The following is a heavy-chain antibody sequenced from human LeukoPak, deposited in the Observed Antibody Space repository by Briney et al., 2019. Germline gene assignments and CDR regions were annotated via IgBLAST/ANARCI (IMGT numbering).Heavy chain of an antibody. CDR3: ARDPAVGDILTGLKY. J-gene: IGHJ4*02. V-gene: IGHV1-2*02. Sequence: ASVKVSCKASGYTFTGYYMHWVRQAPGQGLEWMGWINPNSGGTNYAQKFQGRVTMTRDTSISTAYMELSRLRSDDTAVYYCARDPAVGDILTGLKYWGQGTLVTVSS. CDR2: INPNSGGT. CDR1: GYTFTGYY. D-gene: IGHD3-9*01.